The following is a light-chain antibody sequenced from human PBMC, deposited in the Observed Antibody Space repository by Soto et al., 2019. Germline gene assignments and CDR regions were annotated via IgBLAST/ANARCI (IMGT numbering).Light chain of an antibody. CDR2: DAS. CDR3: QQYNNRPALT. CDR1: QDISNY. Sequence: DIQMTQSPSSLSASVGDRVTITCQASQDISNYLNWYQQKPGKAPKLLIYDASNLETGVPSRFRGSGSGKDFTFTISSLQPEDIAKYYCQQYNNRPALTFGGGTKVELK. J-gene: IGKJ4*01. V-gene: IGKV1-33*01.